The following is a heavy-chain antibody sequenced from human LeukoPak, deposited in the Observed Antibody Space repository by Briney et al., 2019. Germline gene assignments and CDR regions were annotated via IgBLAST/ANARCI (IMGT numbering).Heavy chain of an antibody. Sequence: GESLKISCQGSGQSFSNYWIGWVRQMPGKGLEWMRIIYPGDSDTRYSPSFQGQVTISADKSISTAYLQWSSLKASDTAMYYCARHAPLVRGVIYYFDHWGRGTLVTVSS. D-gene: IGHD3-10*01. CDR3: ARHAPLVRGVIYYFDH. V-gene: IGHV5-51*01. CDR1: GQSFSNYW. CDR2: IYPGDSDT. J-gene: IGHJ4*02.